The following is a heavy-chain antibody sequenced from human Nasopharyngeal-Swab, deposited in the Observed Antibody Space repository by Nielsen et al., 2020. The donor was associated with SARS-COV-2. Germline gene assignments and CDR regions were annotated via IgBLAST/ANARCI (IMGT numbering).Heavy chain of an antibody. Sequence: SEILTPTCTVSGGSISSGGFYWSWIRQHPGKGLAWIADIAYSGSTDYNPSLKSRLSISVETSKNQISLKLSSVTAADTAVYYCAREAPRAAGTFDYWGQGTLVTVSS. D-gene: IGHD6-13*01. CDR1: GGSISSGGFY. V-gene: IGHV4-31*03. J-gene: IGHJ4*02. CDR2: IAYSGST. CDR3: AREAPRAAGTFDY.